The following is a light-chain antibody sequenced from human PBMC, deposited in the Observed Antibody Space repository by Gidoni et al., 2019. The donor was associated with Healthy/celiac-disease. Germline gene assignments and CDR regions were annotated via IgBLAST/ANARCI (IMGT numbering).Light chain of an antibody. CDR3: QQSYSTPRP. V-gene: IGKV1-39*01. CDR2: AAS. J-gene: IGKJ1*01. Sequence: DSQMTQSPSSLSASVGDRVTITCRASQSISSYLNWYQQKPGKAPKLLIYAASSLQSGVPSRFSGSGSGTAFTLTFSSLQPEAFATYSCQQSYSTPRPFGQGTKVEIK. CDR1: QSISSY.